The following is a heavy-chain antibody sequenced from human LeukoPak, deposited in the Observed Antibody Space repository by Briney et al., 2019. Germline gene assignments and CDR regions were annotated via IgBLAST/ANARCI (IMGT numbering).Heavy chain of an antibody. D-gene: IGHD3-22*01. CDR1: GGSISSSSYY. V-gene: IGHV4-39*07. CDR2: TYYSGST. J-gene: IGHJ3*02. Sequence: PSETLSLTCTVSGGSISSSSYYWGWIRQPPGKGLEWIGSTYYSGSTNYNPSLKSRVTISVDTSKNQFSLKLSSVTAADTAVYYCATSSGYYIDAFDIWGQGTMVTVSS. CDR3: ATSSGYYIDAFDI.